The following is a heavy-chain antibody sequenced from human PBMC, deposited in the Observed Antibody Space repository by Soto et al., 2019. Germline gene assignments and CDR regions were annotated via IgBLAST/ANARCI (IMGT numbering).Heavy chain of an antibody. CDR1: AYIAYG. CDR3: ATGGGALDI. J-gene: IGHJ3*02. Sequence: QVQLVQSGAEVKKPGATVNVSCKDSAYIAYGINWVRQAPGQGLEWMGCISGYTGNAHYSQKFQGRVTMTTDTSTTTAYMELRKLRSDDTALYFCATGGGALDIWGLGTLVTVSS. V-gene: IGHV1-18*01. CDR2: ISGYTGNA.